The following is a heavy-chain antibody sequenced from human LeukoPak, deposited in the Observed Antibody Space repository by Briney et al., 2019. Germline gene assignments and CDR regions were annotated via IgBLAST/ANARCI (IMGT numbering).Heavy chain of an antibody. J-gene: IGHJ4*02. V-gene: IGHV4-59*08. CDR1: GGSISSYY. Sequence: SETLSLTCTVSGGSISSYYWSWIRQPPGKGLEWIGYIYYSGSTNYNPSLKSRVTISVDTSKNQSSLKLSSVTAADTAVYYCARHCSSTSCYPEGEDYWGQGTLVTVSS. CDR2: IYYSGST. D-gene: IGHD2-2*01. CDR3: ARHCSSTSCYPEGEDY.